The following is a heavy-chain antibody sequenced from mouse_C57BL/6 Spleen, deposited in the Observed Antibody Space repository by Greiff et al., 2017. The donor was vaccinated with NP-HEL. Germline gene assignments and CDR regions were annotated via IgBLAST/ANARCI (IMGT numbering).Heavy chain of an antibody. CDR2: ISSGSSTI. D-gene: IGHD1-1*01. CDR1: GFTFSDYG. J-gene: IGHJ3*01. CDR3: ARPSATVVASPVY. V-gene: IGHV5-17*01. Sequence: DVMLVESGGGLVKPGGSLKLSCAASGFTFSDYGMHWVRQAPEKGLEWVAYISSGSSTIYYADTVNGRFTISRDNAKNTLYLQMTSLRSEDTAMYYYARPSATVVASPVYWGQRTVFTVSA.